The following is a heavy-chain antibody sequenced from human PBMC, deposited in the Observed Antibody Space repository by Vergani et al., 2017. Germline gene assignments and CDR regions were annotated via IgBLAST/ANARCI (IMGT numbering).Heavy chain of an antibody. Sequence: QVQLVQSGAEVKKPGASVKVSCKASGYTFTSYAMHWVRQAPGQRLEWMGWINTGNGNTKYSQKFQGRVTITRDTSASTAYMELSSLRSEDTAVYYCARDPYCSGGSCPFVTFWYYYGMDVWGQGTTVTVSS. CDR1: GYTFTSYA. V-gene: IGHV1-3*04. CDR3: ARDPYCSGGSCPFVTFWYYYGMDV. J-gene: IGHJ6*02. CDR2: INTGNGNT. D-gene: IGHD2-15*01.